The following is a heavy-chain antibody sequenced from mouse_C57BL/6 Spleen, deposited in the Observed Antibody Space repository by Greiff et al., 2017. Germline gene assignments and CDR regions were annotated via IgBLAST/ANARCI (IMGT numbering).Heavy chain of an antibody. CDR3: ARLGDY. J-gene: IGHJ4*01. Sequence: VQLKQSGGGLVKPGGSLKLSCAASGFTFSDYGMHWVRQAPEKGLEWVAYISSGSSTIYYADTVKGRFTISREKAKNTLCLQMTSLRSEDTAMYYCARLGDYWGQGTSVTVSS. D-gene: IGHD3-1*01. CDR1: GFTFSDYG. CDR2: ISSGSSTI. V-gene: IGHV5-17*01.